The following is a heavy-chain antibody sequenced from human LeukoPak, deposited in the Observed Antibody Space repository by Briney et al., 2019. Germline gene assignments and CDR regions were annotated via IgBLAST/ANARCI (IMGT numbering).Heavy chain of an antibody. D-gene: IGHD3-22*01. V-gene: IGHV3-7*01. Sequence: PGGSLRLSCAASGFTFSDYWMTWVRQAPGKGLEWVANIKQDGSEKYYVDSVKGRFTISRDNAKNSLYLQMNSLRAEDTAVYYCARAGARENYYDSSAYYFLFDSWGQGTLVTVSS. CDR3: ARAGARENYYDSSAYYFLFDS. J-gene: IGHJ4*02. CDR2: IKQDGSEK. CDR1: GFTFSDYW.